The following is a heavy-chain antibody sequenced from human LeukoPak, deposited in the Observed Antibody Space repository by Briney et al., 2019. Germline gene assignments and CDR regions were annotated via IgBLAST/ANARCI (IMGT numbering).Heavy chain of an antibody. Sequence: GGSLRLSCTASGFTFTTYWMSWVRQAPGKGLGWVAKINQDGSEKDYVDSVKGRFTISRDNAKNSVYVQMNSLRPEDTAVYYCATGARGKNWGQGTLVTVPS. J-gene: IGHJ4*02. CDR2: INQDGSEK. CDR3: ATGARGKN. V-gene: IGHV3-7*01. CDR1: GFTFTTYW.